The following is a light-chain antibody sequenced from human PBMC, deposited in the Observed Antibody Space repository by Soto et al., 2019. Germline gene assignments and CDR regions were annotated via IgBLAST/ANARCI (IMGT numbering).Light chain of an antibody. J-gene: IGKJ1*01. V-gene: IGKV1-5*03. CDR3: QQYNSYRA. Sequence: IQMTQSPSTLSASVGDTVTITCRASQTISVSLAWHQQKPGKAPKLLIYKASNLESGVPSRFSGSGSGTEFTLTISSLQPDDFATYYCQQYNSYRAFGQGTKVDIK. CDR1: QTISVS. CDR2: KAS.